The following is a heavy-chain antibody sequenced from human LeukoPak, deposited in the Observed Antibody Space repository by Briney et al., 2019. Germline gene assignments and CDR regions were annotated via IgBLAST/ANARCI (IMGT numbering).Heavy chain of an antibody. V-gene: IGHV3-66*01. CDR1: GFTVSSNY. Sequence: GGSLRLSCAASGFTVSSNYMSWVRQAPGKGLEWVSVIYSGGSTYYADSVKGRFTISRDNSKNTLYLQMNSLKTEDTAVYYCTTDGVGVEGATYDNWGQGTLVSVSS. J-gene: IGHJ4*02. CDR3: TTDGVGVEGATYDN. D-gene: IGHD1-26*01. CDR2: IYSGGST.